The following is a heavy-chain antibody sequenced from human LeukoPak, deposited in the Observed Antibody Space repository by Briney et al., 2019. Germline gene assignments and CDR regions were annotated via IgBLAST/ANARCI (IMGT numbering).Heavy chain of an antibody. CDR2: ISGSGDST. V-gene: IGHV3-23*01. Sequence: GGSLRLSCAASGFTFSSYGMSWVRQAPGKGLEWVSAISGSGDSTYSADSVKGRFTISRDNSKNTLYLQMNSVRAEDTAVYYCAKLSDRYSYDYADYWGQGTLVTVSS. J-gene: IGHJ4*02. D-gene: IGHD5-18*01. CDR3: AKLSDRYSYDYADY. CDR1: GFTFSSYG.